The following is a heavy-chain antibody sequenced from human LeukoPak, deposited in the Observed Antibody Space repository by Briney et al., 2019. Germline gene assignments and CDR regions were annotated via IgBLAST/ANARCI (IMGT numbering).Heavy chain of an antibody. CDR1: GGSISSYY. Sequence: SETLSLTCTVSGGSISSYYWSWIRQPPGKGLEWIGDIYYSGSTNYNPSLKSRVTISVDTSKNQFSLKLSSVTAADTAVYYCARPPQYPGIAAAGWYYFDYWGQGTLVTVSS. J-gene: IGHJ4*02. D-gene: IGHD6-13*01. CDR3: ARPPQYPGIAAAGWYYFDY. V-gene: IGHV4-59*08. CDR2: IYYSGST.